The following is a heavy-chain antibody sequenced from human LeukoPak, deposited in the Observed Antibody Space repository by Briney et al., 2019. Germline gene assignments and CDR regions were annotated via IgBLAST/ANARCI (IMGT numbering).Heavy chain of an antibody. CDR2: IYPGDTDT. V-gene: IGHV5-51*01. J-gene: IGHJ5*02. CDR3: ARASTAASDWFDP. D-gene: IGHD6-6*01. Sequence: GEPLKISCKRSGYRFTSIWIGWLRQMPGKGLEWMGIIYPGDTDTRYSASFQGQVTISDAKSIRTAYLQWSSLKASDTAMYYCARASTAASDWFDPWGQGTLVTVSS. CDR1: GYRFTSIW.